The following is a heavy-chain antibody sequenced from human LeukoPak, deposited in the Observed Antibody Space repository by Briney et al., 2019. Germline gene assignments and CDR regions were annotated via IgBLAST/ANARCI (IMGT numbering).Heavy chain of an antibody. D-gene: IGHD2-2*02. CDR3: ARDKAIVVVPAAIGTYFDY. CDR1: GGTFSSYA. CDR2: IIPILGIA. V-gene: IGHV1-69*04. J-gene: IGHJ4*02. Sequence: ASVKVSCKASGGTFSSYAISWVRQAPGQGLEWMGRIIPILGIANYAQKLQGRVTITADKSTSTAYMELRSLRSDDTAVYYCARDKAIVVVPAAIGTYFDYWGQGTLVTVSS.